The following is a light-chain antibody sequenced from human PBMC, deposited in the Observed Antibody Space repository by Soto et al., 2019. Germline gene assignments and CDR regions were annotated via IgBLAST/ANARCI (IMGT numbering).Light chain of an antibody. V-gene: IGKV4-1*01. CDR1: QSVLYSSNNENY. CDR2: WAS. J-gene: IGKJ4*01. CDR3: QQYYRTPIT. Sequence: DIVMTQSPDSLTVSLGERATINCRSSQSVLYSSNNENYLAWYQHKPGQPPKLLIYWASTRDSGVPDRFSGSGSGTDFTLTISSLQAEDVAVYSCQQYYRTPITFGGGTKVDIK.